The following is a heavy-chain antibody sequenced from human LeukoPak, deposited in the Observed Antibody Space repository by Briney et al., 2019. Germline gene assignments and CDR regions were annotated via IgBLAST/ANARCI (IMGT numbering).Heavy chain of an antibody. CDR3: ASPGVAAADIFDY. D-gene: IGHD6-13*01. J-gene: IGHJ4*02. CDR2: ISYDGSNK. CDR1: GLTFSSYA. V-gene: IGHV3-30-3*01. Sequence: GGSLRLSCAASGLTFSSYAMHWVRQAPGKGLEWVAVISYDGSNKYYADSVKGRFTISRDNSKNTLYLQMNSLRAEDTAVYYCASPGVAAADIFDYWGQGTLVTVSS.